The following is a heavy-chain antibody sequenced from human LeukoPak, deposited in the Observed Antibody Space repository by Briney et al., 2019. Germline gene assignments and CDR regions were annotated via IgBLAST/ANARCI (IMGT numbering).Heavy chain of an antibody. Sequence: SVKVSCKASGGTFSSYAISWVRQAPGQGLEWMGGIIPIFGTANYAQKFQGRVTITADKSTSTAYMELSSLRSEDTAVYYCARVSKAVAGTWEYYYYYYMDVWGKGTTVTVSS. CDR1: GGTFSSYA. D-gene: IGHD6-19*01. V-gene: IGHV1-69*06. J-gene: IGHJ6*03. CDR2: IIPIFGTA. CDR3: ARVSKAVAGTWEYYYYYYMDV.